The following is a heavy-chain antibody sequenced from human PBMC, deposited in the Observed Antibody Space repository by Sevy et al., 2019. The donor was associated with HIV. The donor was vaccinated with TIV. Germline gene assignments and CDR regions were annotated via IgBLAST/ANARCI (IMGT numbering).Heavy chain of an antibody. J-gene: IGHJ6*02. V-gene: IGHV1-18*01. D-gene: IGHD6-13*01. CDR1: GYTFTSYG. CDR3: ARAIYSSSWYPKGGYYYYYGMDV. Sequence: ASVKVSCKASGYTFTSYGISWVRQAPGQGLEWMGWISAYNGNTNYAQILQGRVTMTTDTSTSTAYMELRILRSDDTAVYYCARAIYSSSWYPKGGYYYYYGMDVWGQGTTVTVSS. CDR2: ISAYNGNT.